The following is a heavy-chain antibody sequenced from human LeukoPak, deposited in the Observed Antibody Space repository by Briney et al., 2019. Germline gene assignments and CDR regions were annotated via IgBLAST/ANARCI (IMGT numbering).Heavy chain of an antibody. V-gene: IGHV7-4-1*02. CDR3: ARGDTGPTYNSNWYETDY. Sequence: GASVKVSCKASGYTFTNYAINWERQAPGKGLEWMGWINANTGNPTYALGFTGRFVLSLDTSVSTAYMQISSLKAEDTAVYYCARGDTGPTYNSNWYETDYWGQGTLVTVSS. CDR2: INANTGNP. CDR1: GYTFTNYA. D-gene: IGHD6-13*01. J-gene: IGHJ4*02.